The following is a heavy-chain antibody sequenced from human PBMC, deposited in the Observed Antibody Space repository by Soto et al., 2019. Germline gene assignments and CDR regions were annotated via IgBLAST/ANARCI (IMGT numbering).Heavy chain of an antibody. CDR1: GGSISSYY. D-gene: IGHD1-1*01. CDR3: ARTIFRNWSHTGFDY. J-gene: IGHJ4*02. V-gene: IGHV4-59*08. CDR2: IYYSGST. Sequence: SETLSLTCTVSGGSISSYYWSWIRQPPGKGLEWIGYIYYSGSTNYNPSLKSRVTISVDTAKNQFSLKLSSVTAADTAVYYCARTIFRNWSHTGFDYWGQGTLVTVSS.